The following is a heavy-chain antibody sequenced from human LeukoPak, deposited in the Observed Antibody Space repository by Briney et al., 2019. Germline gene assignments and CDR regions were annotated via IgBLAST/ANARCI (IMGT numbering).Heavy chain of an antibody. CDR1: GGSISSSSYY. CDR2: IYYSGST. V-gene: IGHV4-39*01. D-gene: IGHD6-19*01. J-gene: IGHJ3*02. CDR3: ARLLGQWLVHDRDDAFDI. Sequence: KPSETLSLTCTVSGGSISSSSYYWGWIRQPPGKGLEWIGSIYYSGSTYYNPSLKSRVTISVDTSKNQFSLKLSSVTAADTAVYYCARLLGQWLVHDRDDAFDIWGQGTMVTVSS.